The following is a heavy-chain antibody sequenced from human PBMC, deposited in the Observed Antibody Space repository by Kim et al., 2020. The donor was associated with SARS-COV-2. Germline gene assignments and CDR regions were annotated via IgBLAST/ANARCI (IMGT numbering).Heavy chain of an antibody. CDR3: ARSLYCSSTSCQRNFDY. D-gene: IGHD2-2*01. Sequence: SETLSLTCTVSGGSISSYYWSWIRQPPGKGLEWIGYIYYSGSTNYNPSLKSRVTISVDTSKNQFSLKLSSVTAADTAVYYCARSLYCSSTSCQRNFDYWGQGTLVTVSS. J-gene: IGHJ4*02. CDR2: IYYSGST. V-gene: IGHV4-59*01. CDR1: GGSISSYY.